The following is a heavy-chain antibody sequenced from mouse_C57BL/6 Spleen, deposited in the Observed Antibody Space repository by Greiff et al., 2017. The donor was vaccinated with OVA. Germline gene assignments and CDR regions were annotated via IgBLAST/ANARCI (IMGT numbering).Heavy chain of an antibody. CDR1: GFTFSDYY. Sequence: DVKLVESGGGLVQPGGSLKLSCAASGFTFSDYYMYWVRQTPEKRLEWVAYISNGGGSTYYPDTVKGRFTISRDNAKNTLYLQMSRLKSEDTAMYYCARREDYDYDEAMDYWGQGTSVTVSS. D-gene: IGHD2-4*01. J-gene: IGHJ4*01. CDR2: ISNGGGST. CDR3: ARREDYDYDEAMDY. V-gene: IGHV5-12*01.